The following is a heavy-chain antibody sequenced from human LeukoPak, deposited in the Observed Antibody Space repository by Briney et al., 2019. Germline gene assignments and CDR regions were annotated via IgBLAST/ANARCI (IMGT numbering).Heavy chain of an antibody. J-gene: IGHJ4*02. V-gene: IGHV3-74*01. CDR2: INSDGSST. Sequence: GGSLRLSCAASGFTFSGYWMHWVRQAPGKGLVWVSHINSDGSSTSYADSVKGRFTISRDNVKNTLYLQMNSLRAEDTAVYYCATEMAAMVYWGQGTLVTVSS. CDR1: GFTFSGYW. CDR3: ATEMAAMVY. D-gene: IGHD5-24*01.